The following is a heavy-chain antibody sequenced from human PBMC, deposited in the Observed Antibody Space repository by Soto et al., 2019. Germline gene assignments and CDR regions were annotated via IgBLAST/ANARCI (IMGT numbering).Heavy chain of an antibody. CDR1: GYTFTRYT. J-gene: IGHJ5*02. Sequence: ASVKVSCKASGYTFTRYTMNWVRQAPGQRLEWMGWINPDNGNTKSSQKFQDRVIITRDTSASTAYMDLSSLRSEDTAMYYCARGIATGQLDPWGQGTLVTVSS. CDR3: ARGIATGQLDP. CDR2: INPDNGNT. V-gene: IGHV1-3*01. D-gene: IGHD2-15*01.